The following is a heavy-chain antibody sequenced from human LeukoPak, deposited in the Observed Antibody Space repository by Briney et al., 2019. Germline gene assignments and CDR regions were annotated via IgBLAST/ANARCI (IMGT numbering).Heavy chain of an antibody. J-gene: IGHJ4*02. Sequence: PSETLSLTCTVSGGSISSYYWSWMRQPPGEGLEWIGYIYYSGSTNYNPSRKSRVTISVDTSKNQFSLKLSSVTSADTAVYYCARVPPYDNGGYQPLYFDYWGQGTLVTVSS. CDR1: GGSISSYY. D-gene: IGHD3-22*01. CDR3: ARVPPYDNGGYQPLYFDY. CDR2: IYYSGST. V-gene: IGHV4-59*01.